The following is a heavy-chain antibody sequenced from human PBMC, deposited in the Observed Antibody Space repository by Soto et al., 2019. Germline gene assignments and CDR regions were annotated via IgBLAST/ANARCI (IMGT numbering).Heavy chain of an antibody. V-gene: IGHV3-30*02. CDR3: AMAQRATDYYCYYGVDV. CDR1: GFTFSGYG. D-gene: IGHD4-4*01. Sequence: GSLRLSCAASGFTFSGYGMHWVRQVPGKGLEWVACIGYDGSNTYYADSVKGRFTISRDNAKNTLYLQMNSLRAEDTAVYYFAMAQRATDYYCYYGVDVWGQGTTVTVPS. J-gene: IGHJ6*02. CDR2: IGYDGSNT.